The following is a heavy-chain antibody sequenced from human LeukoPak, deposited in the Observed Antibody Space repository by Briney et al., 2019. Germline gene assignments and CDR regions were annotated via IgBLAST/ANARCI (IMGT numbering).Heavy chain of an antibody. Sequence: ASVKVSCKASGYTFTGYYMHWVRQAPGQGLEWMGWINPNSGGTNYAQKFQGRVTMTRDTSISTAYMELSRLRSDDTAVYYCASGDDYYDCSGDNWFDPWGQGTLVTVSS. CDR3: ASGDDYYDCSGDNWFDP. CDR1: GYTFTGYY. D-gene: IGHD3-22*01. J-gene: IGHJ5*02. V-gene: IGHV1-2*02. CDR2: INPNSGGT.